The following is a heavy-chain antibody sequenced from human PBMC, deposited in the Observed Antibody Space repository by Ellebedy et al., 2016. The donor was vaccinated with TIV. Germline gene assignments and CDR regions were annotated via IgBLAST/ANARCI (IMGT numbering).Heavy chain of an antibody. J-gene: IGHJ5*02. Sequence: PGGSLRLSCAASGFTFSSYSMNWVRQAPGKGLEWVSYISSSSSTIYYADSVKGRFTISRDNAKNSLYLQMNSLRVEDTAVYYCARITPFLCYHPWGQGTLVTVSS. CDR2: ISSSSSTI. V-gene: IGHV3-48*04. D-gene: IGHD2-15*01. CDR1: GFTFSSYS. CDR3: ARITPFLCYHP.